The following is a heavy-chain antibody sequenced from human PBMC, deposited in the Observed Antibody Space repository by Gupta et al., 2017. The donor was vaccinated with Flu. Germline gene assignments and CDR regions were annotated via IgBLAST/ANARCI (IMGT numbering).Heavy chain of an antibody. D-gene: IGHD3-3*01. V-gene: IGHV3-9*01. CDR3: AKGGVVNYYYYGMDV. J-gene: IGHJ6*02. Sequence: EVQLVESGGGLVQPGRSLRLSCAASGFTFADSAMHWVRQAPGKGLEWVSGISWDSGSIGYADSVKGRFTISRDNAKNSLYLQMNSLRAEDTALYYCAKGGVVNYYYYGMDVWGQGTTVTVSS. CDR1: GFTFADSA. CDR2: ISWDSGSI.